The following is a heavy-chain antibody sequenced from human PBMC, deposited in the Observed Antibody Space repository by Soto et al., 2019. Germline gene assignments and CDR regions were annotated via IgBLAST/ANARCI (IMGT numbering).Heavy chain of an antibody. V-gene: IGHV4-28*01. D-gene: IGHD1-7*01. J-gene: IGHJ5*02. Sequence: SETLSLTCAVSGFSMSRSSWWGWIRQPPGKGLEWIGYMSSSGLTYYNPSLESRVTTSLDTSRNQFSLSLSSVTAVDTAIYFCAKLKDGNWFEPWGQGTLVTVSS. CDR3: AKLKDGNWFEP. CDR2: MSSSGLT. CDR1: GFSMSRSSW.